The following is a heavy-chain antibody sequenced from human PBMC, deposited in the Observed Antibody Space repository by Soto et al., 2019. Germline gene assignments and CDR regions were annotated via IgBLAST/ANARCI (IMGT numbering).Heavy chain of an antibody. CDR3: ARRYSSGFDY. V-gene: IGHV4-59*08. CDR1: GGSINSYY. Sequence: SETLSLTCTVSGGSINSYYWSWIRQPPGKGLEWIGYIYYSGSTKYNPSLKSRVTISVDTSKSQFSLNLSSVTAADTAVYYCARRYSSGFDYWGQVTLVTVS. CDR2: IYYSGST. D-gene: IGHD6-19*01. J-gene: IGHJ4*02.